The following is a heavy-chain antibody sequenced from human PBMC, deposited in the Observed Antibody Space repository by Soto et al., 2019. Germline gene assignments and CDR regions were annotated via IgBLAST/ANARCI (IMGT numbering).Heavy chain of an antibody. J-gene: IGHJ4*02. V-gene: IGHV1-18*01. CDR1: GYTFARSG. CDR3: ARDHCSSSKCYVEY. Sequence: QVQLVQSGAEVKKPGASVKVSCKASGYTFARSGISWVRQAPGRGLEWVGWISTYNGNTNYALKLQGRVIMTADTSTSTAYMELRSLRSDDTAVYYCARDHCSSSKCYVEYWGQGTLVTVSS. CDR2: ISTYNGNT. D-gene: IGHD6-13*01.